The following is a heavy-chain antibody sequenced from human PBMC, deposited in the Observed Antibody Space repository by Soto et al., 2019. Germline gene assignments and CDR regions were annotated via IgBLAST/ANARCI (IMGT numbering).Heavy chain of an antibody. CDR3: ARDLYYDRSGYWSLDY. CDR2: IWYDGSNK. V-gene: IGHV3-33*08. D-gene: IGHD3-22*01. J-gene: IGHJ4*02. Sequence: GGSLRLSCAASGIAFNSAWMSWVRQSPGKGLEWVAVIWYDGSNKYYADSVKGRFTISRDNSKNTLYLQMSSLRAEDTAVYHCARDLYYDRSGYWSLDYWGQGTPVTVSS. CDR1: GIAFNSAW.